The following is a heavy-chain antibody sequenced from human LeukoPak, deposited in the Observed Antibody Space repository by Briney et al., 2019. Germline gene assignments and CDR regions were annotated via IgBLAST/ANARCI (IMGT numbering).Heavy chain of an antibody. CDR3: ASHYYASSGSLFDS. J-gene: IGHJ4*02. V-gene: IGHV4-38-2*01. D-gene: IGHD3-22*01. CDR2: VYHTGST. Sequence: SETLSLTSAVSGYSIGSGYYWVWIRQPPGKGLEWFGSVYHTGSTYYPPSLKSRGTISLDTSKKHFSLRLTSVTAAGTALYYCASHYYASSGSLFDSWGRGSLVTVSS. CDR1: GYSIGSGYY.